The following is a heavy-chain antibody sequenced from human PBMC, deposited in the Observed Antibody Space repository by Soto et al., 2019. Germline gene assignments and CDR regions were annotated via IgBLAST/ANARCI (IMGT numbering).Heavy chain of an antibody. J-gene: IGHJ5*02. CDR3: ARSFKIAAAGTDWFDP. CDR1: GGTFSSYT. V-gene: IGHV1-69*02. CDR2: IIPILGIA. Sequence: GASVKVSCKTSGGTFSSYTISCVRQAPGQGLEWMGRIIPILGIANYAQKFQGRVTITADKSTGTAYMELSSLRSEDTAVYYCARSFKIAAAGTDWFDPWGQGTLVTVSS. D-gene: IGHD6-13*01.